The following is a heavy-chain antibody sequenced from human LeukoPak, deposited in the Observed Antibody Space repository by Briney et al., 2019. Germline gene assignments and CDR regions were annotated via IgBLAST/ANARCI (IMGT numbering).Heavy chain of an antibody. D-gene: IGHD1-1*01. CDR1: GGSISTSAYY. V-gene: IGHV4-39*01. J-gene: IGHJ4*02. Sequence: PSETLSLTCIVSGGSISTSAYYWGWIRQPPGEGLQWIGSIYYSGNTYYNSSLKSRVTISVDTSTSQFSLRLSSVTAADTAVYYCARGRYNWNDVGYYFDYWGQGTLVTVSS. CDR3: ARGRYNWNDVGYYFDY. CDR2: IYYSGNT.